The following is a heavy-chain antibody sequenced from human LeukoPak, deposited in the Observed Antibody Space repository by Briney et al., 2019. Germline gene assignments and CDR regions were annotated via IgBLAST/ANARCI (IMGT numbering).Heavy chain of an antibody. CDR2: INPNSGDT. D-gene: IGHD2-15*01. Sequence: ASVKVSRKASGYTITGYYIHWVRQAPGQGLEWMGWINPNSGDTNYAQKFQGRVTMTRDTSINTAFMELSRLRSDDTAVYYCAGSSGGSAYYYYGMDVWGQGTTVTVSS. J-gene: IGHJ6*02. CDR1: GYTITGYY. V-gene: IGHV1-2*02. CDR3: AGSSGGSAYYYYGMDV.